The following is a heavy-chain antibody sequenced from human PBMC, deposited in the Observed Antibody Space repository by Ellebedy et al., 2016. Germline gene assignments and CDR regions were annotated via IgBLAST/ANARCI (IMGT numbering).Heavy chain of an antibody. CDR3: ATKISMAGGIEH. J-gene: IGHJ5*02. V-gene: IGHV4-39*01. CDR2: ISYSGST. Sequence: SETLSLTCTVSGGSISTRTYFWGWIRQPPGKGLEWIGSISYSGSTDYAPSLKSRVNISVDPSRNQFSLRLSAVTAADTSVYFCATKISMAGGIEHWGQGTLVTVAS. D-gene: IGHD6-19*01. CDR1: GGSISTRTYF.